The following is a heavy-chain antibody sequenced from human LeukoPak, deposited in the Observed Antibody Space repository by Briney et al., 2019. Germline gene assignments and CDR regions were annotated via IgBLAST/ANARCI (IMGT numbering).Heavy chain of an antibody. Sequence: GKSLKISCKSSGYRFTSYWIGWVRQMPGKGLEWMGIIYPVDSDTRYSPSFQGQVIISADRSTSTAYLQWSSLKASDTAMYYCARRGSLSEPFAEYFPHWGQGTLVTVSS. CDR1: GYRFTSYW. J-gene: IGHJ1*01. D-gene: IGHD3-16*01. CDR2: IYPVDSDT. V-gene: IGHV5-51*01. CDR3: ARRGSLSEPFAEYFPH.